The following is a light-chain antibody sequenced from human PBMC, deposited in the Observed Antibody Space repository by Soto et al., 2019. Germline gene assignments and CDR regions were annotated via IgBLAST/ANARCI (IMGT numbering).Light chain of an antibody. CDR2: KAS. J-gene: IGKJ1*01. Sequence: DIQITQSPSTLSASVGDRVTISCWASQSVTTWLAWYQQKPGKAPKLLIYKASTLKSGVPSRFSGSGSGTEFTLTISSLQPDDLATYYCQHYNSYSEAFGQGTKVDIK. CDR3: QHYNSYSEA. CDR1: QSVTTW. V-gene: IGKV1-5*03.